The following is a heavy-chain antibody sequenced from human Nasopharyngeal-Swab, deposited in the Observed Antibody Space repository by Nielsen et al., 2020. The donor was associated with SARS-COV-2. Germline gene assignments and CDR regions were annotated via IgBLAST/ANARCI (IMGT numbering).Heavy chain of an antibody. CDR2: IYYSGST. Sequence: WIRQPPGKGLEWIGYIYYSGSTNYNPSLKSRVTISVDTSKDQFSLKLSSVTAADTAVYYCARAILNLGRGDYMDVWGKGTTATVSS. D-gene: IGHD1-1*01. J-gene: IGHJ6*03. V-gene: IGHV4-59*08. CDR3: ARAILNLGRGDYMDV.